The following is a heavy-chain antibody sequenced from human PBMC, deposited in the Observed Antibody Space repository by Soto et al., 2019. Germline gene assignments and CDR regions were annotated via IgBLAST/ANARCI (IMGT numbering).Heavy chain of an antibody. D-gene: IGHD3-10*01. Sequence: GESLKISCKGSGYSFAGYWIGWVRQMPGKGLDWMGVIYPGDSDTRYSPSFHGQVTISADNSISTAYLQWSSLKASDTAMYFCARLPGVRGVFDGFNVWGQGTMVTVSS. CDR1: GYSFAGYW. J-gene: IGHJ3*01. CDR3: ARLPGVRGVFDGFNV. CDR2: IYPGDSDT. V-gene: IGHV5-51*01.